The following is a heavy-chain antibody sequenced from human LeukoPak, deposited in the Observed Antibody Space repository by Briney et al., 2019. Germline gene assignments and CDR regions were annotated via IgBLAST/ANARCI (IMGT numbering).Heavy chain of an antibody. D-gene: IGHD2-8*02. CDR2: INPTGGTT. J-gene: IGHJ4*02. Sequence: ASVKVSCEASGYTFTDYYIHWVRQAPGQGLEWMGIINPTGGTTVYTQKFQGRVTMTRDTATSTVNMDLISLRSEDTAVYYCARVSTGTIFDYWGQGTLVTVSS. CDR1: GYTFTDYY. V-gene: IGHV1-46*01. CDR3: ARVSTGTIFDY.